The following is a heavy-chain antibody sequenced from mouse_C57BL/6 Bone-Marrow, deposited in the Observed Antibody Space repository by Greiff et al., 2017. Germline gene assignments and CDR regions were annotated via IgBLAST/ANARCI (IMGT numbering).Heavy chain of an antibody. D-gene: IGHD1-3*01. J-gene: IGHJ3*01. CDR2: ISDGGSYT. CDR1: GFTFSSYA. V-gene: IGHV5-4*01. Sequence: DVHLVESGGGLVKPGGSLKLSCAASGFTFSSYAMSWVRQTPEKRLEWVATISDGGSYTYYPANVKGPFTISIDNAKNNLYLQMSNLKSEDTAIYYCARDLALNEAGFAYWGQGTLVTVSA. CDR3: ARDLALNEAGFAY.